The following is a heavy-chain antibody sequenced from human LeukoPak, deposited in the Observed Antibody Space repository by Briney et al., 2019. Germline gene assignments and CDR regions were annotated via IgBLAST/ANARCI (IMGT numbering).Heavy chain of an antibody. Sequence: GASVKVSRKASGYTFTGYYMHWVRQAPGQGLEWMGWINPNSGGTNYAQKFQGRVTMTRDTSISTAYMELSRLRSDDTAVYYCASRRIVVVPEAFDIWGQGTMVTVSS. D-gene: IGHD2-2*01. J-gene: IGHJ3*02. CDR1: GYTFTGYY. CDR3: ASRRIVVVPEAFDI. V-gene: IGHV1-2*02. CDR2: INPNSGGT.